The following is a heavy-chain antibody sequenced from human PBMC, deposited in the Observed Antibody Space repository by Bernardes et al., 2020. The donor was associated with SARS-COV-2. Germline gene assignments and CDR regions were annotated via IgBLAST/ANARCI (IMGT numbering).Heavy chain of an antibody. V-gene: IGHV3-30*18. J-gene: IGHJ3*02. D-gene: IGHD2-8*01. CDR3: AKARSLFMLYYDDAFDI. CDR1: GFSFNNYA. CDR2: ISYEGSKR. Sequence: GGSLRLSRAASGFSFNNYAMHWVRQAPGKGLEWVADISYEGSKRNFADSVKGRITVSRDSAKNMVYLQMNSLRSEDTAVYYCAKARSLFMLYYDDAFDIWGQGTMVIVSS.